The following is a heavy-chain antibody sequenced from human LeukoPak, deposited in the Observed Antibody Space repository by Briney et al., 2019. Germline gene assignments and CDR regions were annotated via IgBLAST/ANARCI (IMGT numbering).Heavy chain of an antibody. CDR3: AVCSGGSCYSPHFQH. CDR2: ISSSSSTI. CDR1: GFTFSSYS. V-gene: IGHV3-48*01. J-gene: IGHJ1*01. Sequence: GSLRLSCAASGFTFSSYSMNWVRQAPGKGLEWVSYISSSSSTIYYADSVEGRFTISRDNAKNSLYLQMNSLRAEDTAVYYCAVCSGGSCYSPHFQHWGQGTLVTVSS. D-gene: IGHD2-15*01.